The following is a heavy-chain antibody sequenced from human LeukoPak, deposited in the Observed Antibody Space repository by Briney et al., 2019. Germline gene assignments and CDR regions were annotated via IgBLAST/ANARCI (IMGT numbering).Heavy chain of an antibody. J-gene: IGHJ3*02. D-gene: IGHD4-23*01. CDR1: GGSISSYF. Sequence: PSGTLFLTCTVSGGSISSYFWNWLRQPPGKGLGRVGYMDKSGRTNYHPTLKSRVIISAYTSKNQFSLGLSSVSAADTAVYYCSTWVTVVYAFDIWGQGTMVTVSS. CDR2: MDKSGRT. V-gene: IGHV4-59*01. CDR3: STWVTVVYAFDI.